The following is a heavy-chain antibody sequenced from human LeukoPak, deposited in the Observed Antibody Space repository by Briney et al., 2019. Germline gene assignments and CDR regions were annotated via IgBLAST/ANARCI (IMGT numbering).Heavy chain of an antibody. CDR1: AFTFSSYG. Sequence: HAGGSLRLSCAASAFTFSSYGLHWVRQAPGKGLQWVAFIRYNEGDTFYGDSVKGRFTISRDNSRSTVYLQMNSLRAEDTAVYYCAEYGDYSLCWGRGTLVTVFS. CDR3: AEYGDYSLC. CDR2: IRYNEGDT. V-gene: IGHV3-30*02. D-gene: IGHD4-17*01. J-gene: IGHJ4*02.